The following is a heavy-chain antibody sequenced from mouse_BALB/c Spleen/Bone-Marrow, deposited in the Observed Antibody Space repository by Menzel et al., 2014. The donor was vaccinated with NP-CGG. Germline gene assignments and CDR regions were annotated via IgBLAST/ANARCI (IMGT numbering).Heavy chain of an antibody. CDR1: GFNIKDTH. V-gene: IGHV14-3*02. Sequence: EVKLVESGAELVKPGASVKLSCTASGFNIKDTHMHWVKQGPEQGLEWIGRIDPANGNTKYDPNFQGKATITADTSTNTAYLQLSNLTSEDTGVYYCSRDYGGTAWFACWGHGTLVTVSA. J-gene: IGHJ3*01. CDR3: SRDYGGTAWFAC. D-gene: IGHD1-1*01. CDR2: IDPANGNT.